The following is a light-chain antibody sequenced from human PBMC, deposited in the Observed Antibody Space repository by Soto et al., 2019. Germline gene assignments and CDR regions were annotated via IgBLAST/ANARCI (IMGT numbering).Light chain of an antibody. J-gene: IGLJ1*01. V-gene: IGLV2-11*01. CDR2: DVS. CDR3: CSYAGSYTYV. Sequence: QSALTQPRSVSGSPGQSVTISCTGTSSDVGHYNYVSWYQQHPGKAPKVMIYDVSKRPSGVPDRFSGSKSGNTASLTISGLHADDEADYYCCSYAGSYTYVLGTGTKLTVL. CDR1: SSDVGHYNY.